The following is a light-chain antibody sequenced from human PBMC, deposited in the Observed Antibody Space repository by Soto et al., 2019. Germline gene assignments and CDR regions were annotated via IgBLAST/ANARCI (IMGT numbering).Light chain of an antibody. CDR1: QSISSW. CDR2: DAS. Sequence: DIQMTQSPSTLSASVGDRVTITCRASQSISSWLAWYQQKPGKAPKLLIYDASSLESGVPSRFSGSGSGTEFTLTISSLQPDHFATYYCQQYNSPWTFGQGTKVEIK. J-gene: IGKJ1*01. CDR3: QQYNSPWT. V-gene: IGKV1-5*01.